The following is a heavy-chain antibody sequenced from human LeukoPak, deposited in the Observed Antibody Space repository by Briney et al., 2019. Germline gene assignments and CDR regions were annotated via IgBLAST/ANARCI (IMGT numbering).Heavy chain of an antibody. J-gene: IGHJ5*02. CDR2: INSDGSST. D-gene: IGHD7-27*01. Sequence: GGSLRLSCAASGFTFSSYWMHWVRQAPGKGLVWVSRINSDGSSTSYADSVKGRFTISRDNAKNTLYLQMNSLRVEDTAVYYCARGLAGDNNWFDPWGQGTLVTVSS. CDR3: ARGLAGDNNWFDP. CDR1: GFTFSSYW. V-gene: IGHV3-74*01.